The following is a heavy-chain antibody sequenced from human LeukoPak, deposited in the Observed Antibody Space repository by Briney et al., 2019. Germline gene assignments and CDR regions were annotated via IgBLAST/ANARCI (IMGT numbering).Heavy chain of an antibody. CDR2: ISGSGGST. CDR3: AKRLVAAATDYYYYGMDV. Sequence: GGSLRLSCAASGFTFSSYAMSWVRQAPGKGLEWVSAISGSGGSTYYADSVKGRFTISRDNSKNTLYLQMNSLRAEDTAVYYCAKRLVAAATDYYYYGMDVSGQGTTVTVSS. D-gene: IGHD2-15*01. CDR1: GFTFSSYA. J-gene: IGHJ6*02. V-gene: IGHV3-23*01.